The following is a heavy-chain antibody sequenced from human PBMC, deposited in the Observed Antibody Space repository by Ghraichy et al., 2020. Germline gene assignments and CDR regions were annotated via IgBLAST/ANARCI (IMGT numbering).Heavy chain of an antibody. V-gene: IGHV4-30-4*01. Sequence: TLSLTCTVSGGSISSGDYYWSWIRQPPGKGLEWIGYIYYSGSTYYNPSLKSRVTISVDTSKNQFSLKLSSVTAADTAVYYCARDRGYDFWSGYYRAYYFDYWGQGTLVTVSS. CDR3: ARDRGYDFWSGYYRAYYFDY. J-gene: IGHJ4*02. CDR2: IYYSGST. D-gene: IGHD3-3*01. CDR1: GGSISSGDYY.